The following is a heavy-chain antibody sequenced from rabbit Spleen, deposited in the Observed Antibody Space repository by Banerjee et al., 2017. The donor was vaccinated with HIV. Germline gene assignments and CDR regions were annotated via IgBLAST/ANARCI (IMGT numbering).Heavy chain of an antibody. CDR1: GFSFSSSYY. J-gene: IGHJ4*01. CDR3: ARNTAGVSGYSL. D-gene: IGHD7-1*01. Sequence: QSLEESGGDLVKPGASLTLTCTASGFSFSSSYYMCWFRQAPGKGLEWIACIYAGSSGTTYYASWAKGRFTISKTSSTTVTLQMTSLTAADTATYFCARNTAGVSGYSLWGPGTLVTVS. V-gene: IGHV1S40*01. CDR2: IYAGSSGTT.